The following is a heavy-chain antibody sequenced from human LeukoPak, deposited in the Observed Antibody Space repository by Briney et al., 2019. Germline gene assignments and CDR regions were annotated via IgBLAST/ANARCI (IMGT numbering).Heavy chain of an antibody. CDR2: ISSSSTTI. CDR3: AASPDTAMAFDS. D-gene: IGHD5-18*01. Sequence: PGGSLRLSCAASGFTFSSYSMMWVREAPGKGLEWVSYISSSSTTIHYADSVKGRFTISRDNAKNSLYLQMNSLRAEDTGVYYCAASPDTAMAFDSWGQGTLVTVSS. V-gene: IGHV3-48*04. CDR1: GFTFSSYS. J-gene: IGHJ4*02.